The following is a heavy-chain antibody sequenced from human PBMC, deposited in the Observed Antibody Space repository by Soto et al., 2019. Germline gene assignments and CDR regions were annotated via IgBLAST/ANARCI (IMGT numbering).Heavy chain of an antibody. CDR3: ARDRGCSGGICYRDLGY. V-gene: IGHV3-48*01. CDR1: GFTFSSYS. D-gene: IGHD2-15*01. CDR2: ISSTSNTI. Sequence: EVQLVESGGGLVQPGGSLRLSCAASGFTFSSYSMSRVRQAPGKGLEWVSYISSTSNTIYYADSVKGRFTISRDNAKNSLYLHMNSLSAEYTAVYYCARDRGCSGGICYRDLGYWGQGTLVTVSS. J-gene: IGHJ4*02.